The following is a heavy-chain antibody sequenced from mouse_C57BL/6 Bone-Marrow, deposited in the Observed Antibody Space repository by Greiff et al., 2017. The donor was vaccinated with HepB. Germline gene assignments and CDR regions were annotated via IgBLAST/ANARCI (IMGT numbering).Heavy chain of an antibody. CDR2: IYPGDGDT. D-gene: IGHD2-5*01. Sequence: QVQLKQSGPELVKPGASVKISCKASGYAFSSSWMNWVKQRPGKGLEWIGRIYPGDGDTNYNGKFKGKATLTADKSSSTAYMQLSSLTSEDSAVYFCARYSNYVDWYFDVWGTGTTVTVSS. CDR3: ARYSNYVDWYFDV. J-gene: IGHJ1*03. V-gene: IGHV1-82*01. CDR1: GYAFSSSW.